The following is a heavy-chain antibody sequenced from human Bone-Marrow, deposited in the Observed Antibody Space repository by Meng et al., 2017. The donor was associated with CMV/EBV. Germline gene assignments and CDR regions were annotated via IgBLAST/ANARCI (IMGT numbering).Heavy chain of an antibody. V-gene: IGHV3-23*01. CDR3: AGHYDSKSALSY. Sequence: GGSLRLSCAASGFTFSSYAMSWVRQAPGKGLEWVSAISGSGGSTYYADSVKGRFTISRDNSKNTLYLQMDSLRVDDTAVYYCAGHYDSKSALSYWGHGTPVTVSS. J-gene: IGHJ4*01. CDR1: GFTFSSYA. CDR2: ISGSGGST. D-gene: IGHD3-22*01.